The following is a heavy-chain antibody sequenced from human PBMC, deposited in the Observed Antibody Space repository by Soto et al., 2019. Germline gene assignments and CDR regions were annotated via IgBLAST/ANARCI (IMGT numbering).Heavy chain of an antibody. CDR1: GYNVIGGSSY. J-gene: IGHJ4*02. V-gene: IGHV4-61*01. Sequence: SETLSLTSTVSGYNVIGGSSYWTWIRQPPGKGLEWIGYYYYNGSPNYNPSLKSRVTISGDTSANQFSLKLSSVTAADTAVYYCARHVNLPLAGTGFDSWGRGTLVTVSS. CDR3: ARHVNLPLAGTGFDS. CDR2: YYYNGSP. D-gene: IGHD6-19*01.